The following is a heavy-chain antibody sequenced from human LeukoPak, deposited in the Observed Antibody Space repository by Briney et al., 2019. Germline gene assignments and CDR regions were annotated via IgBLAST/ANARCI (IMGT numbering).Heavy chain of an antibody. V-gene: IGHV3-21*01. D-gene: IGHD2-15*01. J-gene: IGHJ4*02. Sequence: KTGGSLRLSCAASGFTFNTYNMNWVRKAPGKGLEWVSYISSSSNYMYYADSVKGRFTVSRDNAKNSLYLQMNSLRAEDTAVYYCARASLPVAAIPDYWGQGTLVTVSS. CDR1: GFTFNTYN. CDR2: ISSSSNYM. CDR3: ARASLPVAAIPDY.